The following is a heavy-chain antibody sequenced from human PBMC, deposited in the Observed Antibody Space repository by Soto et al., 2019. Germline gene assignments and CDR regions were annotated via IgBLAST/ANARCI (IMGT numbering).Heavy chain of an antibody. J-gene: IGHJ6*02. CDR2: IIPIFGTA. CDR3: ARGLDIVVVPVLGYYYYGMDV. Sequence: QVQLVQSGAEVKKPGSSVKVSCKASGGTFSSYAISWVRQAPGQGLEWMGGIIPIFGTANYAQKFQGRVTITADESTSTAYMELSSLRSEDTAVYYCARGLDIVVVPVLGYYYYGMDVWGQGTTVTVSS. CDR1: GGTFSSYA. D-gene: IGHD2-2*01. V-gene: IGHV1-69*01.